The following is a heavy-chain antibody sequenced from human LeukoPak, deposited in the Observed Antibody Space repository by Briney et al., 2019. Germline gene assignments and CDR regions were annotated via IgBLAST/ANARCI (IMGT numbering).Heavy chain of an antibody. V-gene: IGHV4-61*02. CDR2: IYTSGST. J-gene: IGHJ3*02. D-gene: IGHD3-22*01. CDR3: ARDDDSSGYYFYAFDI. CDR1: GGSISSGSYY. Sequence: SQTLSLTCTVSGGSISSGSYYWSWIRQPAGKGLEWIGRIYTSGSTNYNLSLKSRVTISVDTSKNQFSLKLSSVTAADTAVYYCARDDDSSGYYFYAFDIWGQGTMVTVSS.